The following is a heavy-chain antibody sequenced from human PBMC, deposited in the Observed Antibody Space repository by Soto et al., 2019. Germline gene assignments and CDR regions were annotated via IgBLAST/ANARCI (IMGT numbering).Heavy chain of an antibody. CDR2: IYWDDSK. V-gene: IGHV2-5*02. CDR3: AHKGPEDWPLDY. D-gene: IGHD3-9*01. CDR1: GFSLSTSGVG. Sequence: QITLKESGPTLVRPTQTLTLTCAFSGFSLSTSGVGVGWIRQPPGKALEWLAVIYWDDSKHYSPSLRSRLTITKDTSNHHVVLTMTNMDPMDTGTYYCAHKGPEDWPLDYWGQGTLVTVSS. J-gene: IGHJ4*02.